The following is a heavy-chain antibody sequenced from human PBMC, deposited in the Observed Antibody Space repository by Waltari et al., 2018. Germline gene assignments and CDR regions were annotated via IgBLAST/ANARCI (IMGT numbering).Heavy chain of an antibody. V-gene: IGHV1-69*04. CDR2: IIPRLGIA. D-gene: IGHD2-8*02. Sequence: QVQLVQSGAEVKKPVSSVTVSCKTSGDTFSSYAISSVLQAPGQGLEWMGGIIPRLGIAHYAQKVQGRVTITADESTSTAYMELSSLRSEDTAVYYCARGGACGGRGAYCTGGVPNWYFDLWGRGTLVTVSS. CDR3: ARGGACGGRGAYCTGGVPNWYFDL. CDR1: GDTFSSYA. J-gene: IGHJ2*01.